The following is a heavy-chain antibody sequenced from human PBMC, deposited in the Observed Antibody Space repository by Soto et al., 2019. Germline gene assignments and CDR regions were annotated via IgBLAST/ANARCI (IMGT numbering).Heavy chain of an antibody. CDR3: ARSDNYVPFEY. CDR1: GGSISSGDYK. CDR2: IYYSGYN. D-gene: IGHD4-4*01. V-gene: IGHV4-30-4*01. J-gene: IGHJ4*02. Sequence: QVQLQESGPGLVKHSETLSLTCTVSGGSISSGDYKWSWIRQPPGKGLEWIGYIYYSGYNYNNPSLKSRVTMSVDTSKNLFSLKLSSVTAADTAVYYCARSDNYVPFEYLGQGTLVTVSS.